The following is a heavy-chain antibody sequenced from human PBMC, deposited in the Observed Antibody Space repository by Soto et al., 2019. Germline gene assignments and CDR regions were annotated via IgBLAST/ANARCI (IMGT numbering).Heavy chain of an antibody. CDR3: ARARYQLLHPYYYGMDV. CDR2: IHYSGST. D-gene: IGHD2-2*01. V-gene: IGHV4-59*01. J-gene: IGHJ6*02. CDR1: GGSISSYY. Sequence: SETLSLTCTVSGGSISSYYWSWIRQSPGKGLEWIGYIHYSGSTKSNPSLKSRVTISVDTSRNQASLKLSSVTAADSAVYFCARARYQLLHPYYYGMDVWGQGTTVTVSS.